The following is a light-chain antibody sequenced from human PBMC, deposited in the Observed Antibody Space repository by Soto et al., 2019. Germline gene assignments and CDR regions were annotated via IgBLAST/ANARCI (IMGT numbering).Light chain of an antibody. CDR1: QSISNY. J-gene: IGKJ2*01. Sequence: DIPMTQSPSSLSASVGDRVTITCRASQSISNYLNWYQQKPGKAPKLLIYAASSLQSGVPSRFSGSGSGTDFTLTISSLQPEDFVTYYCQQSYSTPYTFGQGTKLQIK. CDR3: QQSYSTPYT. CDR2: AAS. V-gene: IGKV1-39*01.